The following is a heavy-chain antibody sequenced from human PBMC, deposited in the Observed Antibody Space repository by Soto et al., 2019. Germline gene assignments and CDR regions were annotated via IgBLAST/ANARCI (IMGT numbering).Heavy chain of an antibody. CDR2: IKSKTDGGTT. V-gene: IGHV3-15*01. CDR3: TTDPLYITTYTGGMDV. CDR1: GFTFTKAW. J-gene: IGHJ6*02. D-gene: IGHD1-20*01. Sequence: GGSLRLSSAASGFTFTKAWMSWVRQAPGRGLEWVGRIKSKTDGGTTDYAAPVKGRVTITRADSKNTLYLQMNSLNTEDTALYYCTTDPLYITTYTGGMDVWGQGTTVTVSS.